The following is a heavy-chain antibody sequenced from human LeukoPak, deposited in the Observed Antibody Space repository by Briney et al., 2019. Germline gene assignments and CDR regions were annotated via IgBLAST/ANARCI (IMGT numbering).Heavy chain of an antibody. J-gene: IGHJ5*02. D-gene: IGHD3-10*01. CDR3: ARVLYYYGSGRGGWFDP. Sequence: PGGSLRLSCAASGFSFSYYWMTWVRQAPGKGLEWVANIKTDGSQKYYVDSVRGRFTISRDNAENSLFLQMNSLRVEDTAVYYCARVLYYYGSGRGGWFDPWGQGTLVTVSS. V-gene: IGHV3-7*01. CDR2: IKTDGSQK. CDR1: GFSFSYYW.